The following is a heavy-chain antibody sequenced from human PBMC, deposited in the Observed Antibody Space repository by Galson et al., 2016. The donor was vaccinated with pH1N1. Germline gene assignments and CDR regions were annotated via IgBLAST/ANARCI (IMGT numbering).Heavy chain of an antibody. D-gene: IGHD3-22*01. CDR3: ASRSSGQLHFDY. CDR2: INPSGVST. V-gene: IGHV1-46*01. Sequence: SVKVSCKASGYTFITYYIHWVRQAPGQGLEWLGIINPSGVSTTYAQKFQGRVTMTRDTSTSTVYMELSSLRSEDTAVYYCASRSSGQLHFDYWGQGTLVTASS. CDR1: GYTFITYY. J-gene: IGHJ4*02.